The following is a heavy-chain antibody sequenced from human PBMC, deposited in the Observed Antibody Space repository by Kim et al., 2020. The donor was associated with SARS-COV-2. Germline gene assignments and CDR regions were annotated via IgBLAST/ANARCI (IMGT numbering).Heavy chain of an antibody. CDR3: ARHTLSSWYGSYYYYYGMDV. Sequence: SETLSLTCTVSGGSISSYYWSWIRQPPGKGLEWIGYIYYSGSTNYNPSLKSRVPISVETSKNQFSLKLSSGTAADTAVYYCARHTLSSWYGSYYYYYGMDVWGKGTTVTVSS. D-gene: IGHD6-13*01. CDR2: IYYSGST. CDR1: GGSISSYY. V-gene: IGHV4-59*08. J-gene: IGHJ6*04.